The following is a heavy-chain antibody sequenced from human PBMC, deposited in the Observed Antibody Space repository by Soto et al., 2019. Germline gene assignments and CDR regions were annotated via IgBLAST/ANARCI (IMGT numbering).Heavy chain of an antibody. D-gene: IGHD3-9*01. CDR3: ARDSPTTYDILTGYSLDGMDV. CDR1: GFTVSSNY. Sequence: GGSLRLSCAASGFTVSSNYMSWVRQAPGKGLEWVSVIYSGGSTYYADSVKGRFTISRDNSKNTLYLQMNSLRAEDTAVYCCARDSPTTYDILTGYSLDGMDVWGQGTTVTVSS. CDR2: IYSGGST. V-gene: IGHV3-53*01. J-gene: IGHJ6*02.